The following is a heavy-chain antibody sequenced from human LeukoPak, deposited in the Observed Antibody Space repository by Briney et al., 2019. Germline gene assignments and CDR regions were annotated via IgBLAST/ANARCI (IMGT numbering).Heavy chain of an antibody. J-gene: IGHJ6*02. CDR2: INHSGST. V-gene: IGHV4-34*01. CDR1: GGSFSGYY. Sequence: SETLSLTCAVYGGSFSGYYWSWIRQPPGKGLEWIGEINHSGSTNYNPSLKSRVTISVDTSKNQFSLKLSSVTAADTAVYYCARGWFGESTRYYYYYGMDVWGQGTTVTVSS. D-gene: IGHD3-10*01. CDR3: ARGWFGESTRYYYYYGMDV.